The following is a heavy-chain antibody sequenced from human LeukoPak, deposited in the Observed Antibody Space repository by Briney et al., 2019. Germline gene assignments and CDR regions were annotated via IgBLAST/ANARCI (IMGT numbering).Heavy chain of an antibody. J-gene: IGHJ4*02. V-gene: IGHV3-23*01. D-gene: IGHD5-18*01. Sequence: PGGSLRLSCAASGFTFSSYSMNWARQAPGKGLEWVSAISGSGGSTYYADSVKGRFTISRDNSKNTLYLQMNSLRAEDTAVYYCARGYSYGLYYFDYWGQGTLVTVSS. CDR2: ISGSGGST. CDR1: GFTFSSYS. CDR3: ARGYSYGLYYFDY.